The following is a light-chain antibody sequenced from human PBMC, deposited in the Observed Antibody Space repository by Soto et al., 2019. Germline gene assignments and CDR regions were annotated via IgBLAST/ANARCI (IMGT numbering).Light chain of an antibody. V-gene: IGLV2-14*03. Sequence: LTQPASVSGSPGQPITISCSGTSSDIGAYNYVSWYQHYTGKAPKLVISDVSHRPSGVSSRFSGSKSGNTASLTISGLQAEDEADYYCSSYTTISTVVFGGGTKVTVL. CDR3: SSYTTISTVV. CDR1: SSDIGAYNY. J-gene: IGLJ2*01. CDR2: DVS.